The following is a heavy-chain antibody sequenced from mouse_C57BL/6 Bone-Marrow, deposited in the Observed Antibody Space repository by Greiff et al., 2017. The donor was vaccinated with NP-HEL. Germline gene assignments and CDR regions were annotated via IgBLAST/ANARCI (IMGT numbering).Heavy chain of an antibody. J-gene: IGHJ4*01. CDR2: IDPSDSYT. D-gene: IGHD5-5*01. CDR3: ALHLPIAMDY. CDR1: GYTFTSYW. Sequence: QVQLQQPGAELVMPGASVKLSCKASGYTFTSYWMHWVKQRPGQGLEWIGEIDPSDSYTNYNQKFKGKSTLTVDKSSSTAYMQLSSLTSEDSAVYCWALHLPIAMDYWGQGTSVTVSS. V-gene: IGHV1-69*01.